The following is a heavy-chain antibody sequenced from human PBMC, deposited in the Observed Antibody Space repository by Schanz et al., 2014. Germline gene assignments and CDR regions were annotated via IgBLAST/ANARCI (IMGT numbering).Heavy chain of an antibody. V-gene: IGHV1-46*01. J-gene: IGHJ4*02. CDR2: INPSGGST. D-gene: IGHD6-19*01. CDR3: ARGGYSSGWYDRDIAHFDY. CDR1: GYTFTSDS. Sequence: QVQLIQSGAEVKKPGSSVKVSCKASGYTFTSDSMHWVRQAPGQGLEWMGMINPSGGSTTYAQKFQGRVTMTRDTSTSTVYMELRSLRSDDTAVYYCARGGYSSGWYDRDIAHFDYWGQGTLXTVSS.